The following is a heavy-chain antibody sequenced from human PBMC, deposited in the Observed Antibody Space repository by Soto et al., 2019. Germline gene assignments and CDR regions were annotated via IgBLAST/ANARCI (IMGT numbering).Heavy chain of an antibody. CDR3: ARASWELHYYYYGMDV. Sequence: KPSETLSLTCTVSGCSISSGDYYWSWIRQPPGKGLEWIGYIYYSGSTYYNPSLKSRVTISVDTSKNKFSLKLSSVTAADTAVYYCARASWELHYYYYGMDVWGQGTTVTVSS. D-gene: IGHD1-26*01. J-gene: IGHJ6*02. V-gene: IGHV4-30-4*01. CDR1: GCSISSGDYY. CDR2: IYYSGST.